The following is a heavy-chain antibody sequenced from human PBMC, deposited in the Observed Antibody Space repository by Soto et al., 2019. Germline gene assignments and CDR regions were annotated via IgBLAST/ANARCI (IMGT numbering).Heavy chain of an antibody. Sequence: QLQLHESGPGLVKPSETVSLICSVSGDSIITSSYFWAWIRQPPGKGLEWIAMISHSGSTYYNPSLKSRVTKSVATANNQFSLHLSSVTVVDTAVYYCARHKELEDWRDPWGQGTLVTVSS. CDR3: ARHKELEDWRDP. J-gene: IGHJ5*02. CDR2: ISHSGST. V-gene: IGHV4-39*01. D-gene: IGHD1-7*01. CDR1: GDSIITSSYF.